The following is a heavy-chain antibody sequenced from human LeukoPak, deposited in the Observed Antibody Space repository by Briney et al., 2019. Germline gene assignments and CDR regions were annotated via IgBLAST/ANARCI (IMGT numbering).Heavy chain of an antibody. CDR2: ISSSGSTI. CDR3: AELGITMIGGV. D-gene: IGHD3-10*02. Sequence: HSGGSLRLSYAASGFTFSSYEMNWVRQAPGKGLEWVSYISSSGSTIYYADSVKGRFTISRDNAKNSLYLQMNSLRAEDTAVYYCAELGITMIGGVWGKGTTVTISS. J-gene: IGHJ6*04. CDR1: GFTFSSYE. V-gene: IGHV3-48*03.